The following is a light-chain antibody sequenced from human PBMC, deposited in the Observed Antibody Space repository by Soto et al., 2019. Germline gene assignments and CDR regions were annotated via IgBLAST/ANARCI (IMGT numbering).Light chain of an antibody. Sequence: QSALTQPASVSGSPGQSITISCTGTSSDVGGYNYVSWFQHHPGKAPKLIIYEVSNRPSGVSNRFSGSKSANTASLTISGLQADDEAHYYCTSYTSDNRNYVFGTGTKLTVL. J-gene: IGLJ1*01. V-gene: IGLV2-14*01. CDR1: SSDVGGYNY. CDR3: TSYTSDNRNYV. CDR2: EVS.